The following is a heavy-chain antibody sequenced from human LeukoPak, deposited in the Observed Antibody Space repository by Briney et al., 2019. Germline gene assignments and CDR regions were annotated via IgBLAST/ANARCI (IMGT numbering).Heavy chain of an antibody. Sequence: PSETLSLTCAVYGGSFSGYYWSWIRQPPGKGLEWIGEINHSGSTNYNPSLKSRVTISVDTSKNQFSLKLSSVTAADTAVYYCARGRLTMVRGVTSLRYYYMDVWGKGTTVTVSS. CDR1: GGSFSGYY. V-gene: IGHV4-34*01. D-gene: IGHD3-10*01. CDR2: INHSGST. J-gene: IGHJ6*03. CDR3: ARGRLTMVRGVTSLRYYYMDV.